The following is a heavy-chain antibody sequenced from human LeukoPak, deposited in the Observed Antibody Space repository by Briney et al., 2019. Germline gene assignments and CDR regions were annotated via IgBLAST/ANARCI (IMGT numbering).Heavy chain of an antibody. J-gene: IGHJ3*02. V-gene: IGHV4-39*07. Sequence: SEALSLTCTVSGGSISSSSYYWGWIRQPPGKGLEWIGSIYYSGSTYYNPSLKSRVTISVDTSKNQFSLQLNSVTPEDTAVYYCARDPGIAVAQGDAFDIWGQGTMVTVSS. CDR1: GGSISSSSYY. CDR3: ARDPGIAVAQGDAFDI. CDR2: IYYSGST. D-gene: IGHD6-19*01.